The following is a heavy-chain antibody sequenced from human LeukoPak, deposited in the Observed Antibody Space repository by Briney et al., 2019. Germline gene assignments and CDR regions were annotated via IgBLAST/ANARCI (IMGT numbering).Heavy chain of an antibody. V-gene: IGHV1-18*01. J-gene: IGHJ6*02. Sequence: ASVKVSCKASGYTFTSYGISWVRQAPGQGLEWMGWISAYNGNTNYAQKLQGRVTMTTDTSTSTVYMELSSLRSEDTAVYYCARSSYSSSWYYYYYGMDVWGQGTTVTVSS. CDR3: ARSSYSSSWYYYYYGMDV. CDR1: GYTFTSYG. CDR2: ISAYNGNT. D-gene: IGHD6-13*01.